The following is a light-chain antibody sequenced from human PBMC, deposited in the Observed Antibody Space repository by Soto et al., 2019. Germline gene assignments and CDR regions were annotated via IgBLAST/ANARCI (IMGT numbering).Light chain of an antibody. CDR1: SSDIGGYNF. Sequence: QSALTQPPSASGSPGQSVTISCTGTSSDIGGYNFVSWYQQHPGKAPKLMIDEVNKRPSGVPDRFSGSKSGNTASLTVSVLQAEEEADYYCSSYADTNNLVFGGGTQLTVL. J-gene: IGLJ2*01. V-gene: IGLV2-8*01. CDR2: EVN. CDR3: SSYADTNNLV.